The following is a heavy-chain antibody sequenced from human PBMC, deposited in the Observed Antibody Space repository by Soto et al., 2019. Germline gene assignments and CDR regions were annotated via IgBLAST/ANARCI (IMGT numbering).Heavy chain of an antibody. J-gene: IGHJ6*02. V-gene: IGHV3-30*04. CDR3: AKAIENYSTGYYKPFYYFGVDV. D-gene: IGHD3-22*01. CDR2: ISYDGSKK. Sequence: GGSLRLSCAASGFTFSSYAMHWVRQAPGKGLEWVAVISYDGSKKYYGESVKGRFTISSDNSKNTLYLQMNSLRVEDTAVYYCAKAIENYSTGYYKPFYYFGVDVWGQGTTVTVSS. CDR1: GFTFSSYA.